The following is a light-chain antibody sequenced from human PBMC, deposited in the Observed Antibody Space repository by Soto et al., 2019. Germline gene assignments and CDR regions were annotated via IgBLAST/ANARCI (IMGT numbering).Light chain of an antibody. CDR3: QQLNSYPHT. V-gene: IGKV1-9*01. Sequence: IQLTQSPSSLSASVEDRVTITCRASQGISSYLAWYQQKPGKAPKLLIYAASTLQSGVPSRFSGSGSGTDFTLTISSLQPEDFATYYCQQLNSYPHTFGQGTKVEIK. J-gene: IGKJ1*01. CDR2: AAS. CDR1: QGISSY.